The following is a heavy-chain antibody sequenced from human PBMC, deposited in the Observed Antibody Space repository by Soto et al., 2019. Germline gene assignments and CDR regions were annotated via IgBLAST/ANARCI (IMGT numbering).Heavy chain of an antibody. V-gene: IGHV1-46*01. CDR2: INPSGGST. CDR3: ARDSGLRAARRDSPNWFDP. D-gene: IGHD6-6*01. J-gene: IGHJ5*02. CDR1: GYTFTSYY. Sequence: ASVKVSCKASGYTFTSYYMHWLRQAPGQGLEWMGIINPSGGSTSYAQKFQGRVTMTRDTSTSTVYMELSSLRSEDTAVYYCARDSGLRAARRDSPNWFDPWGQGTLVTVSS.